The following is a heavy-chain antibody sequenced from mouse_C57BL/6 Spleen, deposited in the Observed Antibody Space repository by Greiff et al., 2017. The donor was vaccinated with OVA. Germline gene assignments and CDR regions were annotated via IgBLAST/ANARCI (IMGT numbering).Heavy chain of an antibody. J-gene: IGHJ2*01. CDR1: GYTFTSYW. V-gene: IGHV1-61*01. D-gene: IGHD3-2*02. Sequence: QVQLQQPGAELVRPGSSVKLSCKASGYTFTSYWMDWVKQRPGQGLEWIGNIYPSDSETHYNQKFKDKATLTVDKSSSTAYMQLSSLTSEDSAVYYCARPESRYFDYWGQGTTLTVSS. CDR3: ARPESRYFDY. CDR2: IYPSDSET.